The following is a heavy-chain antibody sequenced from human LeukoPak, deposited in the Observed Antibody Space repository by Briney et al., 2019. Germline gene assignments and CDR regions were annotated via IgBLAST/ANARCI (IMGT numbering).Heavy chain of an antibody. CDR3: ARRHSTGYGDNWFDP. V-gene: IGHV4-39*01. D-gene: IGHD3-9*01. CDR1: GGSISSSSYY. CDR2: IYYSGST. Sequence: PSETLSLTCTVSGGSISSSSYYWGGLRQPPGKGLEWIGSIYYSGSTYYNPSLKSRITISVDTSKNQFSLKLSSVTAADTAVYYCARRHSTGYGDNWFDPWGQGTLVTVSS. J-gene: IGHJ5*02.